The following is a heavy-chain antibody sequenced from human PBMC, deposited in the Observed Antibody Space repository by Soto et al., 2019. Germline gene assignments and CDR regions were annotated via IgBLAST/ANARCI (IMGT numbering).Heavy chain of an antibody. V-gene: IGHV3-23*01. CDR3: AKPLYCSSTSCYEFDY. D-gene: IGHD2-2*01. CDR1: GFTFSSYA. Sequence: GGSLRLSCAASGFTFSSYAMSWVRQAPGKGLEWVSAISGSGSSTYYADSVKGRFTISRDNSKNTLYLQMNSLRAEDTAVYYCAKPLYCSSTSCYEFDYWGQGTLVTVSS. CDR2: ISGSGSST. J-gene: IGHJ4*02.